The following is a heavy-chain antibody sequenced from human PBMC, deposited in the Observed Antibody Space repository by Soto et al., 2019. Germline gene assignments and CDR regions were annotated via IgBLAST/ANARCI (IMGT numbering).Heavy chain of an antibody. CDR1: GGSIISGY. V-gene: IGHV4-59*01. Sequence: XETLYLTFTVSGGSIISGYWSWIRQPPGKGVEWIGYISYSGNTNYNPSLKSRVTMSVDTPKNQFPLRLSAVTTADTAVYYCARLRAYAGSPIDYWGQGTLVTVSS. CDR2: ISYSGNT. D-gene: IGHD2-15*01. CDR3: ARLRAYAGSPIDY. J-gene: IGHJ4*02.